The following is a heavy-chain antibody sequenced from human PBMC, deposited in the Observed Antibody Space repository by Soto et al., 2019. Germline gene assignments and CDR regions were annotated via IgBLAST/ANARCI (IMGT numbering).Heavy chain of an antibody. CDR3: AKDKTTDDAFDI. Sequence: LRLSCAASGFTFTSYAMHWVRQAPGKGLEWVAVISYDGSNKYYADSVKGRFTISRDTYKNTLYLQMNSLRAEDTAVYYCAKDKTTDDAFDIWGQGTMVTVSS. CDR2: ISYDGSNK. J-gene: IGHJ3*02. V-gene: IGHV3-30-3*01. CDR1: GFTFTSYA.